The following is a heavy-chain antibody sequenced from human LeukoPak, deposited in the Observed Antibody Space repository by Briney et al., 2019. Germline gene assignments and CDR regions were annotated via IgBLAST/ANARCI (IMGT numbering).Heavy chain of an antibody. CDR1: GYTFTDYY. CDR3: ATDQFSSGWRREEYFQH. V-gene: IGHV1-69-2*01. J-gene: IGHJ1*01. Sequence: ASVKVSCKVSGYTFTDYYMHWVQQAPGKGLEWMGLVDPEDGETIYAEKFQGRVTITADTSTDTAYMELSSLRSEDTAEYYCATDQFSSGWRREEYFQHWGQGTLVTVSS. D-gene: IGHD6-19*01. CDR2: VDPEDGET.